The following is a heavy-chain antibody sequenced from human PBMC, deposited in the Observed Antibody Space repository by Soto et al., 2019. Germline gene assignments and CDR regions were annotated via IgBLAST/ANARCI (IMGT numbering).Heavy chain of an antibody. CDR2: ISGYNGNT. CDR3: ARDLVVSGPFDY. D-gene: IGHD2-2*01. Sequence: QVQLVQSGAEVKKPGASVKVSCKASGYTFTSYGVSWVRQAPGQGLEWMGWISGYNGNTHDAQKLQGRVTMTTDSSTSTAYMELRSLRSDDTAVYYCARDLVVSGPFDYWGQGTLVTVSS. V-gene: IGHV1-18*01. CDR1: GYTFTSYG. J-gene: IGHJ4*02.